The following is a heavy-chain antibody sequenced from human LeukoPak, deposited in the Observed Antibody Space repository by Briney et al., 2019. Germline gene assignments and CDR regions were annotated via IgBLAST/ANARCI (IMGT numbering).Heavy chain of an antibody. Sequence: GASVKVSCKASGYTFTAYYMHWVRQAPGQGLEWMGWINPNSGGANYAQKFQGWVTMTRDTSISTAYMELSRLRSDDTAVYYCARGHCGGDCYLDYWGQGTLVTVSS. V-gene: IGHV1-2*04. J-gene: IGHJ4*02. CDR2: INPNSGGA. CDR1: GYTFTAYY. CDR3: ARGHCGGDCYLDY. D-gene: IGHD2-21*02.